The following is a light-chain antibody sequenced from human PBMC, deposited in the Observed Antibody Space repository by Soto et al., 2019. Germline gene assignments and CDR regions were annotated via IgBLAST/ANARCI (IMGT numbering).Light chain of an antibody. V-gene: IGKV1-9*01. CDR1: QGISSY. CDR3: QQYYSFPLT. J-gene: IGKJ4*01. Sequence: DIQLTQSTSLLSASVGDRVTINCRASQGISSYLAWYQQKPGEAPELLIYAASTLQSGVPSRFSGSGSGTDFTLTISCLQSEDFATYYCQQYYSFPLTFGVGTKVDIK. CDR2: AAS.